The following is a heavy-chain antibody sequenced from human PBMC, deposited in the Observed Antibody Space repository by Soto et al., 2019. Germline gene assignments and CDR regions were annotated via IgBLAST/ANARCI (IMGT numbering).Heavy chain of an antibody. CDR3: ARVRVGYCTNGVCYTPYTSYGMDV. CDR1: GGSFSGYY. Sequence: SETLSLTCAVYGGSFSGYYWSWIRQPPGKGLEWIGEINHSGSTNYNPSLKSRVTISVDTSKNQFSLKLSSVTAAGTAVYYCARVRVGYCTNGVCYTPYTSYGMDVWGQGTTVTVSS. D-gene: IGHD2-8*01. V-gene: IGHV4-34*01. J-gene: IGHJ6*02. CDR2: INHSGST.